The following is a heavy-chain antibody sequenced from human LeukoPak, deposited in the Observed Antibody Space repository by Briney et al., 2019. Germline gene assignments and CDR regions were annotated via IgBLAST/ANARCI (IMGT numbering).Heavy chain of an antibody. J-gene: IGHJ5*02. CDR2: IKQDGSEK. CDR3: ARASDPWLQLT. D-gene: IGHD5-24*01. V-gene: IGHV3-7*05. CDR1: GGSISDSNYF. Sequence: ETLSLTCTVSGGSISDSNYFWGWIRQAPGKGLEWVGNIKQDGSEKRYADSVRGRFSISRDNAQTSLYLQMNSLRAEDTAVYYCARASDPWLQLTWGQGTLVTVSS.